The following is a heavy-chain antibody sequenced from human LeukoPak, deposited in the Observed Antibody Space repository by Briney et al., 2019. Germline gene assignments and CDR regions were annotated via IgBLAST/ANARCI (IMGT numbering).Heavy chain of an antibody. Sequence: GESLKISCKGSGYSFTSYWIGWVRQMPGKGLECMGIIYTGDSDTRYGPSFHGQVTISADKSIYTAYLQWSSLKASETAMYYCARHPYHYYYYMDVWGKGTTVTVSS. CDR1: GYSFTSYW. J-gene: IGHJ6*03. CDR3: ARHPYHYYYYMDV. V-gene: IGHV5-51*01. CDR2: IYTGDSDT.